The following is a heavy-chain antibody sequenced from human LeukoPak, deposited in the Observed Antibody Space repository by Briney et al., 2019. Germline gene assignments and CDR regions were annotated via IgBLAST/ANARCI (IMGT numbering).Heavy chain of an antibody. J-gene: IGHJ5*02. Sequence: PGGSLRLSCAASGFTFSSYSMNWVRKAPGKELEWVSSISSSSSYIYYADSVKGGFTISRDNAKNPLYLQMNSLRGDATAVYSCASPVRNPDAWGQGTLVTVSS. CDR2: ISSSSSYI. CDR3: ASPVRNPDA. D-gene: IGHD1-14*01. CDR1: GFTFSSYS. V-gene: IGHV3-21*04.